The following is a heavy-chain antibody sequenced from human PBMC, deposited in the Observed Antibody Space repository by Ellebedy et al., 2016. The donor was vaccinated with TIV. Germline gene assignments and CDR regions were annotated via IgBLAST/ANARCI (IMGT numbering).Heavy chain of an antibody. CDR3: AKGFRSSSSWFDY. D-gene: IGHD6-6*01. CDR1: GFTFSSYA. CDR2: ISGSGGST. J-gene: IGHJ4*02. V-gene: IGHV3-23*01. Sequence: GESLKISXAASGFTFSSYAMSWVRQAPGKGLEWVSAISGSGGSTYYADSVKGRFTISRDNSKNTLYLQMNSLRAEDTAVYYCAKGFRSSSSWFDYWGQGTLVTVSS.